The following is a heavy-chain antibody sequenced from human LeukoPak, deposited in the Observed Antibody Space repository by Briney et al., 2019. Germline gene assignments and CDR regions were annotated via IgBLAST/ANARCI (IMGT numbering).Heavy chain of an antibody. CDR1: GFTFSSYS. D-gene: IGHD2-2*02. CDR2: ISSSSSTI. V-gene: IGHV3-48*04. J-gene: IGHJ4*02. Sequence: GSLRLSCAASGFTFSSYSMNWVRQAPGKGLEWVSHISSSSSTIYYADSVKGRFTISRDNAKNSLYLQMNSLRAEDTAFYYCARDRRWEPAAIGPWGQGTLVTVSS. CDR3: ARDRRWEPAAIGP.